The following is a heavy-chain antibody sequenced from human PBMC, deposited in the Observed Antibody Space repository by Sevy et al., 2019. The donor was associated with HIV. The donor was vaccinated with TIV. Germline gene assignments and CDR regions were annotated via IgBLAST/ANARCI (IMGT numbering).Heavy chain of an antibody. J-gene: IGHJ4*02. CDR2: IYFTENT. Sequence: SETLSLTCSVSGGSXXXXXWTWVRQSPGKGLEWIGNIYFTENTDYSPSLKSRVTLSLDTSKSQFSLTLKSVTAADTAIYFCARDSTTRXXXXXYWGQGTLVTVSS. CDR1: GGSXXXXX. CDR3: ARDSTTRXXXXXY. V-gene: IGHV4-59*01. D-gene: IGHD1-1*01.